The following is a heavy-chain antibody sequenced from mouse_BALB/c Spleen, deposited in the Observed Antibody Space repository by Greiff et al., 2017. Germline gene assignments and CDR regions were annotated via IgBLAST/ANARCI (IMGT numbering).Heavy chain of an antibody. Sequence: QVQLQQPGAELVMPGASVKMSCKASGYTFTDYWMHWVKQRPGQGLEWIGAIDTSDSYTSYNQKFKGKATLTVDESSSTAYMQLSSLTSEDFAVYYCARSGDYDEDAMDYWGQGTSVTVSS. V-gene: IGHV1-69*01. D-gene: IGHD2-4*01. CDR2: IDTSDSYT. J-gene: IGHJ4*01. CDR3: ARSGDYDEDAMDY. CDR1: GYTFTDYW.